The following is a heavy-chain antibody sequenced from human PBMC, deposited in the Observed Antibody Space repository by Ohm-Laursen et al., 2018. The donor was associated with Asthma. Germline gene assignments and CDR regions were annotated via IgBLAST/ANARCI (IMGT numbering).Heavy chain of an antibody. CDR2: IWSDGSNE. CDR3: AREDSSGYYWDY. J-gene: IGHJ4*02. D-gene: IGHD3-22*01. Sequence: SLRLSCSASGFAFSRYGMYWVRQAPGKGLQWGAVIWSDGSNEDYAESVKGRFTISRDNAKNSLYLQMNSLRAEDTAVYYCAREDSSGYYWDYWGQGTLVTVSS. CDR1: GFAFSRYG. V-gene: IGHV3-33*07.